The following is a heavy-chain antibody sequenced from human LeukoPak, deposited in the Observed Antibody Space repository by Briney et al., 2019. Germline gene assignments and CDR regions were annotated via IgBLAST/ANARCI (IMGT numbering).Heavy chain of an antibody. Sequence: GGSLRLSCAASGFTFSSYSMNWVRQAPGKGLEWVSYISSSSSTIYYADSVKGRFTISGDNAKNSLYLQMNSLRAEDTAVYYCARRSLLLGAFDIWGQGTMVTVSS. CDR2: ISSSSSTI. V-gene: IGHV3-48*01. D-gene: IGHD3-16*01. CDR3: ARRSLLLGAFDI. J-gene: IGHJ3*02. CDR1: GFTFSSYS.